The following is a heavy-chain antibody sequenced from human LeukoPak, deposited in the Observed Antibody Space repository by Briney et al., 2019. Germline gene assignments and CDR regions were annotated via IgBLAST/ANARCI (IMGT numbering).Heavy chain of an antibody. V-gene: IGHV5-51*01. CDR3: ARRSGSDALDI. CDR1: GYSFTSYW. CDR2: IYPGDSYT. D-gene: IGHD3-10*01. Sequence: GESLKISCKGSGYSFTSYWIAWVRQMPGKGLEWMGIIYPGDSYTTYSPSFQGQVTISADKSISTAYLQWRSLKASDTTMYYCARRSGSDALDIWGQGTMVTVSS. J-gene: IGHJ3*02.